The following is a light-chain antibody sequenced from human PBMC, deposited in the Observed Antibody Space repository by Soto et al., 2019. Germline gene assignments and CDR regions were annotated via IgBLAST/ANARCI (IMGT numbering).Light chain of an antibody. CDR1: QSVNSY. V-gene: IGKV3-11*01. CDR2: DAS. CDR3: QHRSNWPPIT. J-gene: IGKJ5*01. Sequence: EIVLTQSPATLSLSPGERATLSCRASQSVNSYLAWYQQKPGQAPRLLISDASTRATGIPARFSGSGSGTDFSLTISSLEPEDFAVYYCQHRSNWPPITFGQGTRLEI.